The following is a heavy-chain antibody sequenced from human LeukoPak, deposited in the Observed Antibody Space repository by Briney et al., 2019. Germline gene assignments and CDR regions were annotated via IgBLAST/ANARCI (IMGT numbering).Heavy chain of an antibody. CDR3: AKYISGSDYYYYGMDV. V-gene: IGHV3-23*01. CDR2: ISGSGGST. J-gene: IGHJ6*02. D-gene: IGHD6-19*01. Sequence: PGGSLRLSCAASGFSFSSYAMSWVRQAPGKGLEWVSAISGSGGSTYYAESVKGRFAISRDNSKNTLYLQMNSLRAEDTAVYYCAKYISGSDYYYYGMDVWGQGTTVTVSS. CDR1: GFSFSSYA.